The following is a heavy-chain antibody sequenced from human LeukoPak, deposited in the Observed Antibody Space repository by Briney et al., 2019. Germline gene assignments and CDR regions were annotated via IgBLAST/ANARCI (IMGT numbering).Heavy chain of an antibody. CDR1: GGSSSGYY. V-gene: IGHV4-34*01. D-gene: IGHD2-2*01. CDR2: INHSGST. CDR3: ASRQNCSSTSCYALNWFDP. Sequence: SETLSLTCAVYGGSSSGYYWSWIRQPPGKGLEWIGEINHSGSTNYNPSLKSRVTISVDTSKNQFSLKLSSVTAADTAVYYCASRQNCSSTSCYALNWFDPWGQGTLVTVSS. J-gene: IGHJ5*02.